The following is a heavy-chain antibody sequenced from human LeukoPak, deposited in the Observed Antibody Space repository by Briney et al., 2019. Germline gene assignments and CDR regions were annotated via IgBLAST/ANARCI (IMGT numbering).Heavy chain of an antibody. Sequence: GESLKISCKGSGYSFTSYWISWVRQMPGKGLERMGRIDPSDSYTNYSPSFQGHVTISADKSISTAYLQWSSLKASDTAMYYCARLAVKGGSGSYYKRSSYGMDVWGKGTTVTVSS. CDR3: ARLAVKGGSGSYYKRSSYGMDV. V-gene: IGHV5-10-1*01. D-gene: IGHD3-10*01. CDR1: GYSFTSYW. CDR2: IDPSDSYT. J-gene: IGHJ6*04.